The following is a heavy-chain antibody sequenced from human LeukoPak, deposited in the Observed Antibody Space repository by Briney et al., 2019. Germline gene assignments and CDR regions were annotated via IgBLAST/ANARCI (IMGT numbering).Heavy chain of an antibody. J-gene: IGHJ5*02. CDR2: IYHSGST. V-gene: IGHV4-38-2*01. CDR1: GGSFSGYY. D-gene: IGHD6-13*01. CDR3: ARLSSSSWYGSYNWFDP. Sequence: SETLSLTCAVYGGSFSGYYWGWIRQPPGKGLEWIGSIYHSGSTYYNPSLKSRVTISVDTSKNQFSLKLSSVTAADTAVYYCARLSSSSWYGSYNWFDPWGQGTLVTVSS.